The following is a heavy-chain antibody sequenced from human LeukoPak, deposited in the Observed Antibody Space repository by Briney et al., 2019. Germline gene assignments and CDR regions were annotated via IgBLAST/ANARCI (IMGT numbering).Heavy chain of an antibody. CDR2: INWNGGST. D-gene: IGHD3-22*01. J-gene: IGHJ6*03. Sequence: PGGSLRLSCAASGFTFDDYGMSWVRQAPGKGLEWVSGINWNGGSTGYADSVKGRFTISRDNAKNSLYLQMNSLRAEDTAVYYCARDYYDSSGYYYEYYYYYYMDVWGKGTTVTVSS. CDR3: ARDYYDSSGYYYEYYYYYYMDV. CDR1: GFTFDDYG. V-gene: IGHV3-20*04.